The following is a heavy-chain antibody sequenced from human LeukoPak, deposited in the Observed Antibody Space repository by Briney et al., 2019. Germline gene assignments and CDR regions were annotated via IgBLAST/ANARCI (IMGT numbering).Heavy chain of an antibody. CDR3: ARGPRYYYGSGSYRHYYYYYGMDV. D-gene: IGHD3-10*01. J-gene: IGHJ6*04. CDR2: INHSGST. CDR1: GGSFSGYY. Sequence: PSETLSLTCAVYGGSFSGYYWSWIRQPPGKGLEWIGEINHSGSTNYNPSLKSRVTISVDTSKNQFSLKLSSVTAADTAVYYCARGPRYYYGSGSYRHYYYYYGMDVWGKGTTVTVSS. V-gene: IGHV4-34*01.